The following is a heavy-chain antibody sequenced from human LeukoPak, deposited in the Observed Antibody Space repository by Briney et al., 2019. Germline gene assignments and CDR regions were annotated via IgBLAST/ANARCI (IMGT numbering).Heavy chain of an antibody. V-gene: IGHV1-69*05. CDR3: ARTSPIVGATGGAFDI. CDR2: IIPIFGTA. J-gene: IGHJ3*02. D-gene: IGHD1-26*01. Sequence: SVKVSCKASGGTFSSYAISWVRQAPGQGLEWMGGIIPIFGTANYAQKFQGRVTITTDESTSTAYMELSSLRSEDTAVYYCARTSPIVGATGGAFDIWGQGTMVTVSS. CDR1: GGTFSSYA.